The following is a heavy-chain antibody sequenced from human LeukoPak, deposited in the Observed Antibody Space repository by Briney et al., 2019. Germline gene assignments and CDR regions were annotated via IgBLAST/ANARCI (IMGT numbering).Heavy chain of an antibody. CDR1: GYIFVDFY. V-gene: IGHV1-2*02. D-gene: IGHD1-26*01. CDR2: INPNSGGT. CDR3: ARGGEPKWELLYQDY. Sequence: VASVKVSCKASGYIFVDFYMYWVRQAPGQGLEWMGWINPNSGGTSSAQKFQGRVTLTWDTSISTAFMELNSLRSDDTAVYYCARGGEPKWELLYQDYWGQGTLVTVSS. J-gene: IGHJ4*02.